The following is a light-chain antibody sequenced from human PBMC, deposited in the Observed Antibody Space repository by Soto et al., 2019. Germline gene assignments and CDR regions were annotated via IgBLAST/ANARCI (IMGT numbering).Light chain of an antibody. CDR3: QQHNNWPPSIT. Sequence: EIVLTQSPATLSLSPGERATFSCRASQSVSSYLAWYQQKPGQAPRLLIYDASTRATGIAARFSGSGSRTDFTLTISSLEPEDFAVYYCQQHNNWPPSITFGQGTRLAIK. CDR2: DAS. CDR1: QSVSSY. J-gene: IGKJ5*01. V-gene: IGKV3-11*01.